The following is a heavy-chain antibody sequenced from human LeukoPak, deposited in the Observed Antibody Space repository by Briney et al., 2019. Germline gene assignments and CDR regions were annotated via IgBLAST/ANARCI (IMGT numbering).Heavy chain of an antibody. Sequence: GGSLRLSCAASGFTFSSYVMHWVRQAPGKGLEWVAVIWYDGSNKYYADSVKGRFTISRDNSKNTLYLQMNSLRAEDTAVYYCARDQHDSSGYPNWFDPWGQGTLVTVSS. J-gene: IGHJ5*02. CDR3: ARDQHDSSGYPNWFDP. CDR2: IWYDGSNK. V-gene: IGHV3-33*01. D-gene: IGHD3-22*01. CDR1: GFTFSSYV.